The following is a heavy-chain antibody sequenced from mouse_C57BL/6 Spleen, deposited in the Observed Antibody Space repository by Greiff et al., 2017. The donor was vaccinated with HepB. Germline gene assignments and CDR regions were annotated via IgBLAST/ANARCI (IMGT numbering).Heavy chain of an antibody. V-gene: IGHV14-3*01. CDR2: IDPANGNT. Sequence: VQLKESVAELVRPGASVKLSCTASGFNIKNTYMHWVKQRPEQGLEWIGRIDPANGNTKYAPKFQGKATITADTSSNTAYLQLSSLTSEDTAIYYCARGYGYDGTTPFAYWGQGTLVTVSA. CDR3: ARGYGYDGTTPFAY. J-gene: IGHJ3*01. CDR1: GFNIKNTY. D-gene: IGHD2-2*01.